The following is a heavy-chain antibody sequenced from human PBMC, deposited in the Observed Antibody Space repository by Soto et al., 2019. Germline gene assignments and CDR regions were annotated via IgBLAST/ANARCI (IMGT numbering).Heavy chain of an antibody. CDR3: ARSLPGTYGAFDL. Sequence: EVQLVDSGGGLVQPGGSLRLSCAASEFTFRSYWMQWVRQSPGKGLVWVSRISGDGSSTNYADSVKGRFTISRDNAKNTGYLQIDSLRAEDTAVYYCARSLPGTYGAFDLWGQGTMVTVSS. CDR1: EFTFRSYW. D-gene: IGHD1-7*01. CDR2: ISGDGSST. J-gene: IGHJ3*01. V-gene: IGHV3-74*01.